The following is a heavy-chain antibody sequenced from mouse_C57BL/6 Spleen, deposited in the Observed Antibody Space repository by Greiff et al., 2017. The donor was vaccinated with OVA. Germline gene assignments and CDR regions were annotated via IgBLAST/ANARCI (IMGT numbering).Heavy chain of an antibody. CDR2: ISSGGSYT. J-gene: IGHJ2*01. D-gene: IGHD2-4*01. CDR3: ARRHYDYDDY. Sequence: EVKLVESGGDLVKPGGSLKLSCAASGFTFSSYGMSWVRQTPDQRLEWVATISSGGSYTYYPDSVKGRFTISRDNAKNTLYLQMSSLKSEDTAMYYCARRHYDYDDYWGQGTTLTVSS. V-gene: IGHV5-6*02. CDR1: GFTFSSYG.